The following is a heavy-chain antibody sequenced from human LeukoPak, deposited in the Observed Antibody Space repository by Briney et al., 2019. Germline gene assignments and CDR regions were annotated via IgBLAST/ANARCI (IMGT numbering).Heavy chain of an antibody. CDR2: IYYSGST. Sequence: SETLSLTCTVSGGSISSYYWSWIRQPPGKGLEWIGYIYYSGSTNYNPSLKSRVTISVDTSKNQFSLKLSSVTAADTAVYYCARSPPGGYPYSSGYYHYMDVWGKGTTVTISS. CDR3: ARSPPGGYPYSSGYYHYMDV. V-gene: IGHV4-59*12. CDR1: GGSISSYY. D-gene: IGHD3-22*01. J-gene: IGHJ6*03.